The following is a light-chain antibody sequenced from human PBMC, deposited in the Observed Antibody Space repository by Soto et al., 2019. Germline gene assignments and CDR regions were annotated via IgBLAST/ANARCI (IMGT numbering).Light chain of an antibody. CDR2: DVS. CDR3: SSYTSSSFYV. CDR1: SSDVGGYNY. J-gene: IGLJ1*01. V-gene: IGLV2-14*01. Sequence: QSVLTQPASVSGSPGQSITISCTGTSSDVGGYNYVSWYQQHPGKAPKLMIYDVSNRPSGVSNRFSVSKSGNTASLTISGLQAEDEADYYCSSYTSSSFYVFGTGTKVTVL.